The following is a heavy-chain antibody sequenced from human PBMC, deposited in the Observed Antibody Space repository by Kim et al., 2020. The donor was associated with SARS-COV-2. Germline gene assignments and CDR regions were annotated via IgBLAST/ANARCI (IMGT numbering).Heavy chain of an antibody. Sequence: GGSLRLSCSASGFTFSSYAMHWVRQAPGKGLEYVSAISSNGGSTYYADSVKGRFTISRDNSKNTLYLQMSSLRAEDTAVYYCVKGRMGYCSSTSCYSAVDYWGQGTLVTVSS. J-gene: IGHJ4*02. CDR2: ISSNGGST. CDR1: GFTFSSYA. CDR3: VKGRMGYCSSTSCYSAVDY. D-gene: IGHD2-2*02. V-gene: IGHV3-64D*06.